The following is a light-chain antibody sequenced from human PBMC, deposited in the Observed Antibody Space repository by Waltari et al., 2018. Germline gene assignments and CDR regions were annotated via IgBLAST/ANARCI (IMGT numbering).Light chain of an antibody. J-gene: IGKJ5*01. V-gene: IGKV4-1*01. CDR1: QSVLYSSSNQNY. Sequence: DIVMTQSPDSLAVSLGERATINCKSSQSVLYSSSNQNYLSWYQQKPGQPPKLLIYWASTRESGVPDRFSGSGSGTDFTLTISSLQAEDVAVYYCQQYSSLPITFGQGTRLEIK. CDR2: WAS. CDR3: QQYSSLPIT.